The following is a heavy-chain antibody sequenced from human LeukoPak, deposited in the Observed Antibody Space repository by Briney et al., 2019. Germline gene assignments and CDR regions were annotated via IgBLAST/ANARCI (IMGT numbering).Heavy chain of an antibody. CDR2: IYYSGST. CDR3: ARTRGYSGYPRLDYYYMDV. V-gene: IGHV4-59*01. CDR1: GGSISSYY. D-gene: IGHD5-12*01. J-gene: IGHJ6*03. Sequence: PSETLSLTCTVSGGSISSYYWSWIRQPPGKGLEWIGYIYYSGSTNYNPSLKSRVTIAVDTSKNQFSLKLSSVTAADTAVYYCARTRGYSGYPRLDYYYMDVWGKGTTVTVSS.